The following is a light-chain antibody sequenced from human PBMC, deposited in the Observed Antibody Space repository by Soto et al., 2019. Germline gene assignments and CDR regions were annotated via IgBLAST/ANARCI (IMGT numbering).Light chain of an antibody. Sequence: DIQMTQSPSSLSASVGDRVTSTCRASQSISRYLNWYQQKPGKAPKLLIYAESSLQSGDPSRFRGSGSGTDFTLTIISLQPEDFATYYCQQRYSTPPPFGQGTKVEIK. CDR3: QQRYSTPPP. J-gene: IGKJ1*01. CDR1: QSISRY. CDR2: AES. V-gene: IGKV1-39*01.